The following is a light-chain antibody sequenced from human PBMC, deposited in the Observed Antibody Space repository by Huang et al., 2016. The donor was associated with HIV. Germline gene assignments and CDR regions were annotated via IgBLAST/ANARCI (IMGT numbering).Light chain of an antibody. V-gene: IGKV3-20*01. J-gene: IGKJ3*01. CDR3: QQYDSSPIFT. CDR2: GAS. CDR1: QSVSSKY. Sequence: EIVLTQSPGPVSLSPGERATLSCRASQSVSSKYLAWYQQKPGQSPRLLIYGASYRATGIPDRFSCSGSGTDFTLTISRLEPEDFAVYYCQQYDSSPIFTFGPGTKVDIK.